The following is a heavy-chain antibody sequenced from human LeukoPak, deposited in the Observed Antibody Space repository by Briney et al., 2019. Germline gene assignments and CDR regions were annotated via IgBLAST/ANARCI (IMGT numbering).Heavy chain of an antibody. CDR1: GFTFSSYS. CDR2: ISSSSSYI. CDR3: AKDGYSSGWYTDY. V-gene: IGHV3-21*01. Sequence: PGGSLRLSCAASGFTFSSYSMNWVRQAPGKGLEWVSSISSSSSYIYYADSVKGRFTISRDNSKNTLYLQMNSLRAEDTAVYYCAKDGYSSGWYTDYWGQGTLVTVSS. D-gene: IGHD6-19*01. J-gene: IGHJ4*02.